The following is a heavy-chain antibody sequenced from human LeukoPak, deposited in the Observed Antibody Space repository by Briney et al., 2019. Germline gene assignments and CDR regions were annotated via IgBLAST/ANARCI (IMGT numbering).Heavy chain of an antibody. Sequence: PSETLSPTCAVSGGSISSSNWWSWVRQPPGKGLEWIGEIYHSGSTNYNPSLKSRVTISVDKSKNQFSLKLSSVTAADTAVYYCARDIGYYDSSGYYDYWGQGTLVTVSS. CDR3: ARDIGYYDSSGYYDY. J-gene: IGHJ4*02. CDR1: GGSISSSNW. V-gene: IGHV4-4*02. CDR2: IYHSGST. D-gene: IGHD3-22*01.